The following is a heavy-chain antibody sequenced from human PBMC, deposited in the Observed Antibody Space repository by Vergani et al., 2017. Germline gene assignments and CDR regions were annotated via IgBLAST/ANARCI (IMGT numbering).Heavy chain of an antibody. D-gene: IGHD3-10*01. Sequence: QVQLVQSGAEVKKPGSSVKVSCKASGGTFSSYAISWVRQAPGQGLEWMGGIIPIFGTANYAQKLQGRVTITADESTSTAYMELSSLRSEDNAVYYCARDISITMVRGVITLDYWGQGTLVTVSS. J-gene: IGHJ4*02. V-gene: IGHV1-69*12. CDR3: ARDISITMVRGVITLDY. CDR1: GGTFSSYA. CDR2: IIPIFGTA.